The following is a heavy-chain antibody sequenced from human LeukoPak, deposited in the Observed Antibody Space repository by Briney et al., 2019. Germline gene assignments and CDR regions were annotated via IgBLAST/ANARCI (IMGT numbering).Heavy chain of an antibody. CDR2: IYRGDSDT. CDR1: GYTFTSYL. Sequence: GASLKISCKFSGYTFTSYLIGWVRQVPGQGLEWMGIIYRGDSDTRYSRSFQGQVTFSADKSISTAYLQWSSLKASDTAMYFCAREGKAFDIWGQGTMVTVSS. CDR3: AREGKAFDI. J-gene: IGHJ3*02. V-gene: IGHV5-51*01.